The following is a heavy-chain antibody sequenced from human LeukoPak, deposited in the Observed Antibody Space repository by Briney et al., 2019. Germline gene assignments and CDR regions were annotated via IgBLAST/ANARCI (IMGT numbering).Heavy chain of an antibody. CDR3: ARVFDI. V-gene: IGHV3-74*01. J-gene: IGHJ3*02. CDR1: GFTFSQNW. Sequence: GGSLRLSCAASGFTFSQNWLHWVRQAPGKGLVWVSRISPDDKSTSYADSVKGRFTISRDNAKTSLYLQMSSLRAEDTALYYCARVFDIWGQGTMVTVSS. CDR2: ISPDDKST.